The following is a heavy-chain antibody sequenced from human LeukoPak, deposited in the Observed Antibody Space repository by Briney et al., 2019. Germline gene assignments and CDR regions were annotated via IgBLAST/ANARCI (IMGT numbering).Heavy chain of an antibody. Sequence: PSATLSLTCAVYGGSFSGYYCSWIRQHPGKGLEWIGEINLSGSTNYNPSIKSRVTISVDTSKNQFSLKLSSVTAADTAVYYCARGSYYYGSGSYYFSNWFDPWGQGTLVTVSS. CDR2: INLSGST. V-gene: IGHV4-34*01. J-gene: IGHJ5*02. CDR1: GGSFSGYY. D-gene: IGHD3-10*01. CDR3: ARGSYYYGSGSYYFSNWFDP.